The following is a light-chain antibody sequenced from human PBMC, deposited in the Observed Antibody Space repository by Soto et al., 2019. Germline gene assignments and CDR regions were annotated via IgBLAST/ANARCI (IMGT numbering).Light chain of an antibody. V-gene: IGLV2-14*01. CDR3: SSYTSSSTLGHVV. CDR2: EVS. J-gene: IGLJ2*01. CDR1: SSDVGGYNY. Sequence: QSARTQPASVSGSPGQSITISCTGTSSDVGGYNYVSWYQQHPGKAPKLMIYEVSNRPSGVSNRFSGSKSGNTASLTISGLQAEDEADYYCSSYTSSSTLGHVVFGGGTKLTVL.